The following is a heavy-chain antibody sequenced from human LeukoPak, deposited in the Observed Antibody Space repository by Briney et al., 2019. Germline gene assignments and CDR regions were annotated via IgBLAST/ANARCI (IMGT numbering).Heavy chain of an antibody. CDR3: ARDSYGSGSYYMGWFDP. V-gene: IGHV7-4-1*02. CDR1: GYTFTSYA. D-gene: IGHD3-10*01. J-gene: IGHJ5*02. Sequence: GASVKVSCKASGYTFTSYAMNWVRQAPGQGLEWMGWINTNTGNPTYAQGFTGRFVFSLNTSVSTAYLQISSLKAEDTAVYYCARDSYGSGSYYMGWFDPWGQGTLVTVSS. CDR2: INTNTGNP.